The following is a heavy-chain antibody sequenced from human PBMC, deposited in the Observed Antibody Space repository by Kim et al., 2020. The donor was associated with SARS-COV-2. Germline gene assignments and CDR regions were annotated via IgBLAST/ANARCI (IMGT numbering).Heavy chain of an antibody. CDR2: ISYDGSNK. J-gene: IGHJ6*02. Sequence: GGSLRLSCVASGFTFSSYAMHWVRQAPGKGLEWVTVISYDGSNKYYSDSVKGRFTISRDNSKNTLYLQMNSLRAEDAAVYYCARVSLTYGSGSPPRDYFYYYGVDVWGQGTTVTVSS. CDR3: ARVSLTYGSGSPPRDYFYYYGVDV. V-gene: IGHV3-30*04. D-gene: IGHD3-10*01. CDR1: GFTFSSYA.